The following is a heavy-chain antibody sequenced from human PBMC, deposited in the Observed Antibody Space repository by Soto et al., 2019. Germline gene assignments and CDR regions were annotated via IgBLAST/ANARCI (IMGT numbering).Heavy chain of an antibody. V-gene: IGHV4-59*01. CDR3: ARQLWLELPFDD. CDR1: GVSITSSY. J-gene: IGHJ4*02. D-gene: IGHD6-19*01. CDR2: FYYSGST. Sequence: QVQLQESGPGLVKPSETLSLTCTVSGVSITSSYWSWIRQPPGKGLEWIGYFYYSGSTYYNASLKSRVTISGDTSKKQFSLKLSSVTAADTAVYYCARQLWLELPFDDWGQGTLVTVSS.